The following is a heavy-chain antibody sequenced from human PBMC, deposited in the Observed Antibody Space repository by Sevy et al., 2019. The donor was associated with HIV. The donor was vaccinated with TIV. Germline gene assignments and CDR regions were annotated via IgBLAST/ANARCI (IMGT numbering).Heavy chain of an antibody. D-gene: IGHD2-15*01. CDR3: ARDRADIVVVVAATGNDY. V-gene: IGHV1-18*01. Sequence: ASLKVSCKASGYTFTSYGISWVRQAPGQRLEWMGWIIAYNGNTNYAQKLQGRVTMTTDTSTSTVYMELRSLRSDDTAVYYCARDRADIVVVVAATGNDYWGQGTLVTVSS. CDR1: GYTFTSYG. J-gene: IGHJ4*02. CDR2: IIAYNGNT.